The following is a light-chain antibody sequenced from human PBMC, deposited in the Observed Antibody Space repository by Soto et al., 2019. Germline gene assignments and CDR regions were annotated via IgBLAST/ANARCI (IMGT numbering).Light chain of an antibody. CDR3: QQSYSTPIT. J-gene: IGKJ5*01. Sequence: IQMNQSPSTVSASVGDRVTITCRASQSISSWLAWYQQKPGKAPKLLIYAASNLQSGVPSRFSGSGSGTDFTLTISSLQPEDFATYYCQQSYSTPITFGQGTRLEIK. CDR1: QSISSW. CDR2: AAS. V-gene: IGKV1-39*01.